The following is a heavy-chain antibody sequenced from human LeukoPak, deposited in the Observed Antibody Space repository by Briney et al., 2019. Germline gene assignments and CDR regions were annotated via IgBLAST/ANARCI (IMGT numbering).Heavy chain of an antibody. D-gene: IGHD2-21*02. CDR2: ISETGRTT. Sequence: GGSLRISCAASGFSFDDYAMTWVRQAPGKGLEWVSSISETGRTTSYTDSVKGRFTISRDKSKSTLHLKMNRLRAEDTALYYCAKDHDNTDSYYYFDSWGQGTLVTVSS. CDR3: AKDHDNTDSYYYFDS. V-gene: IGHV3-23*01. CDR1: GFSFDDYA. J-gene: IGHJ4*02.